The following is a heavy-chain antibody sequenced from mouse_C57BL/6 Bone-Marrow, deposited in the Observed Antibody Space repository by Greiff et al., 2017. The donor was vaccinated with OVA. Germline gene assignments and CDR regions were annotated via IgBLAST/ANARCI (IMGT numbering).Heavy chain of an antibody. D-gene: IGHD2-3*01. V-gene: IGHV1-81*01. CDR1: GYTFTSYG. CDR2: IYPRSGNT. CDR3: ARGGYSFAY. Sequence: VQRVESGAELARPGASVKLSCKASGYTFTSYGISWVKQRTGQGLEWIGEIYPRSGNTYYNEKFKGKATLTADKSSSTAYMELRSLTSEDSAVYYCARGGYSFAYWGQGTLVTVSA. J-gene: IGHJ3*01.